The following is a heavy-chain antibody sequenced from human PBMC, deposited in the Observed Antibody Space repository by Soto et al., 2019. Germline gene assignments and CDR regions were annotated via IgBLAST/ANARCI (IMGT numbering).Heavy chain of an antibody. Sequence: PSETLSLTCTVSGGSFSTHWWSWVRQSPGKGLEWIGCVNDRGNTNYNPSLKSRDIISMDTSKNQFSLRLHSVTAADTAVYYCARFSGYCSGGSCSPRPYRGQGTRVTVS. CDR1: GGSFSTHW. V-gene: IGHV4-59*08. D-gene: IGHD2-15*01. J-gene: IGHJ4*02. CDR2: VNDRGNT. CDR3: ARFSGYCSGGSCSPRPY.